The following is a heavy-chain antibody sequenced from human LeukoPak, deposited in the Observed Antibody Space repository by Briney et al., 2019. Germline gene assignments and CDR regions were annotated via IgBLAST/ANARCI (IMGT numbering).Heavy chain of an antibody. CDR2: ISWNSGSI. CDR1: GFTFDDYA. CDR3: AKVAVADYYFDY. V-gene: IGHV3-9*01. J-gene: IGHJ4*02. D-gene: IGHD6-19*01. Sequence: GGSPRLSCAASGFTFDDYAMHWVRQAPGKGLEWVSGISWNSGSIGYADSVKGRFTISRDNAKNSLYLQMNSLRAEDTALYYCAKVAVADYYFDYWGQGTLVTVSS.